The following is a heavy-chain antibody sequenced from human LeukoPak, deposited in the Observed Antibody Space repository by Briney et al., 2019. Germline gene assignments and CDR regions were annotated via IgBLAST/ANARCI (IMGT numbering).Heavy chain of an antibody. D-gene: IGHD1-26*01. Sequence: ASVKVSCKASGYTFTSYDINWVRQATGQGLEWMGWMNPNSGNTGYAQKFQGRVTITTDESASTAYMELSSLRSEDTAVYYCAREGSGYYFDYWGQGTLVTVSS. CDR3: AREGSGYYFDY. CDR2: MNPNSGNT. CDR1: GYTFTSYD. V-gene: IGHV1-8*03. J-gene: IGHJ4*02.